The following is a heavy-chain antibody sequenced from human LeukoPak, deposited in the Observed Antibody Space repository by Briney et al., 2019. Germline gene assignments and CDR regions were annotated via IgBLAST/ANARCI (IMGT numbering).Heavy chain of an antibody. J-gene: IGHJ4*02. D-gene: IGHD7-27*01. CDR2: ISSSSSNI. Sequence: PGGPLRLSCAASGFAFSSYSMNWVPQAPGKGLEWVSSISSSSSNIYYAGSVKGRFTISRDNSKNTLYLQMNSLRAEDTAVYYCAKEFPWALMTFDYWGQGTLVTVSS. CDR1: GFAFSSYS. CDR3: AKEFPWALMTFDY. V-gene: IGHV3-21*04.